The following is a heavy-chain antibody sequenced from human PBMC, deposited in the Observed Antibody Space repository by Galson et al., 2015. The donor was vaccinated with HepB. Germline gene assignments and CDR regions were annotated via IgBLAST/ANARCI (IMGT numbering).Heavy chain of an antibody. CDR3: ARDRYDSSGYYTYNWFDP. J-gene: IGHJ5*02. D-gene: IGHD3-22*01. Sequence: CAISGDSVSSNSAAWNWIRQSPSRGLEWLGRTYYRSKWYNDYAVSVKSRITINPDTSKNQFSLQLNSVTPEDTAVYYCARDRYDSSGYYTYNWFDPWGQGTLVTVS. CDR2: TYYRSKWYN. CDR1: GDSVSSNSAA. V-gene: IGHV6-1*01.